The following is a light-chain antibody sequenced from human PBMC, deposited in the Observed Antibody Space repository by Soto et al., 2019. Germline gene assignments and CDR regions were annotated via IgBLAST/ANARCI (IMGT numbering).Light chain of an antibody. CDR2: SAS. CDR3: QQCARLPRT. V-gene: IGKV3-20*01. Sequence: DIVLTQSPGTLSLSPGERATLSCRASQSVGNSLARYQQKPGQAPRLLIYSASSRVIGIPERFSASGSGTDIPLTISRLEPEDFAVHYCQQCARLPRTFGQGTKVEIK. J-gene: IGKJ1*01. CDR1: QSVGNS.